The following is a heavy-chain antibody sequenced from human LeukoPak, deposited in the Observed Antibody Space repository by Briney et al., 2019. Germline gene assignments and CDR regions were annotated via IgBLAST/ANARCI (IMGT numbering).Heavy chain of an antibody. V-gene: IGHV1-3*01. J-gene: IGHJ4*02. D-gene: IGHD6-13*01. CDR3: ARSHIARSSWSDFDY. CDR1: GYTFASYA. CDR2: INAGYDNT. Sequence: ASVKVSCKASGYTFASYAIHWVRQAPGQRLEWMGWINAGYDNTKYSQKFQGRVTITRDTSASTAYMELSSLRSEDTAVYYCARSHIARSSWSDFDYWGQGTLVTVSS.